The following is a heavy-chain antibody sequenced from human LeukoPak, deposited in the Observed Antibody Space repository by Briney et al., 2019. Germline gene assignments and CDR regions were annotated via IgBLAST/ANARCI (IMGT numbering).Heavy chain of an antibody. D-gene: IGHD1-1*01. J-gene: IGHJ5*02. V-gene: IGHV4-4*02. CDR3: ATSAVQLERRARWFDP. Sequence: PSETLSLTCAVSGGFISSSNWWSWVRQPPGKGLEWIGEIYHSGSTSYNPSLKSRVTISVDKSKNQFSLKLSSVTAADTAVYYCATSAVQLERRARWFDPWGQGTLVTVSS. CDR1: GGFISSSNW. CDR2: IYHSGST.